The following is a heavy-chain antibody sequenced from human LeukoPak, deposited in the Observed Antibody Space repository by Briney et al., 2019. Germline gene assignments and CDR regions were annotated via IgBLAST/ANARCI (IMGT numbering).Heavy chain of an antibody. CDR2: ISSSST. D-gene: IGHD6-19*01. CDR1: GXXFSSYS. J-gene: IGHJ4*02. CDR3: ARGVVGTGYSSGWCVY. Sequence: LXXXXXXSGXXFSSYSMNWVRQAPGKGLEWVASISSSSTYIYADSVKGRFTISRDNAKNSLYLQMNSLRAEDTAVYYCARGVVGTGYSSGWCVYWGQGTLVTVSS. V-gene: IGHV3-48*03.